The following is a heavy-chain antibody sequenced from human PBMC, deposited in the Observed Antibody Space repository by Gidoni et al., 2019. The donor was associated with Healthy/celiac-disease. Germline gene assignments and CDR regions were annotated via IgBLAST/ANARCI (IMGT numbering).Heavy chain of an antibody. CDR3: ARGRPYSSSWEGPYYFDY. Sequence: QVQLVQSGAEVKKPGSSVKVSCKASGGPFSSYAISWVRQAPGQGLEWMGGIIPIFGTANYAQKFQGRVTITADKSTSTAYMELSSLRSEDTAVYYCARGRPYSSSWEGPYYFDYWGQGTLVTVSS. J-gene: IGHJ4*02. CDR1: GGPFSSYA. V-gene: IGHV1-69*06. CDR2: IIPIFGTA. D-gene: IGHD6-13*01.